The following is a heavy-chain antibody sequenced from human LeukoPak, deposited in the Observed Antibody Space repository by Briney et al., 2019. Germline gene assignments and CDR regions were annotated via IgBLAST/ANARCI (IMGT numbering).Heavy chain of an antibody. V-gene: IGHV3-9*01. CDR1: GFTFADYA. CDR3: VREDYYDTSGSRVLDY. J-gene: IGHJ4*02. D-gene: IGHD3-22*01. CDR2: ISWNSGTI. Sequence: GGSLRLSCAASGFTFADYAMHWVRQAPGKGLEWVSGISWNSGTIGYADSVKGRFTISRDNSKNTLFLQISGLRVDDTAVYYCVREDYYDTSGSRVLDYWGQGTLVTVSS.